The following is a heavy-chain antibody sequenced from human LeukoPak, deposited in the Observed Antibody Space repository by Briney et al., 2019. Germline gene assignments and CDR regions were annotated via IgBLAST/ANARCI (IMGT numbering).Heavy chain of an antibody. Sequence: GGSLRLSCAASGFTFSNAWMSWVRQAPGKGLEWVSALSGSGDRSYYADSVKGRFSISRDNSKNTLYLQMDSLRAEDTAIYYCAKEWKSSSSWYQYYFDSWGQGTLVTVSS. V-gene: IGHV3-23*01. CDR1: GFTFSNAW. CDR2: LSGSGDRS. CDR3: AKEWKSSSSWYQYYFDS. D-gene: IGHD6-13*01. J-gene: IGHJ4*02.